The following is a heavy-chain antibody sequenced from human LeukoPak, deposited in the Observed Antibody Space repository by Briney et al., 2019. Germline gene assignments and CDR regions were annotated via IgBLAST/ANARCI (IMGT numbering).Heavy chain of an antibody. CDR2: ISWNSVSI. CDR3: AKLADAGNSVGFDY. D-gene: IGHD4-23*01. Sequence: GGSLRLSCAASGFTFDDYAMHWVRQAPGKGLEWVSGISWNSVSIGYADSVKGRFTISRDNAKNSLYLQMNSLRAEDTALYYCAKLADAGNSVGFDYWGQGTLVTVSS. V-gene: IGHV3-9*01. CDR1: GFTFDDYA. J-gene: IGHJ4*02.